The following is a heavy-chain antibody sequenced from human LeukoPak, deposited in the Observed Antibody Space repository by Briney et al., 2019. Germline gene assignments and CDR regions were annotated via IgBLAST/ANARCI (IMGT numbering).Heavy chain of an antibody. Sequence: PSETLSLTCTVSGYSISSGYYWGWIRQPPGKGLEWIGSIYHSGSTYYNPSLKSRVTISVDTSKNQFSLKLSSVTAADTAVYYCARASDGGYNEYFQHWGQGTLVTVSS. CDR2: IYHSGST. J-gene: IGHJ1*01. CDR3: ARASDGGYNEYFQH. D-gene: IGHD3-22*01. CDR1: GYSISSGYY. V-gene: IGHV4-38-2*02.